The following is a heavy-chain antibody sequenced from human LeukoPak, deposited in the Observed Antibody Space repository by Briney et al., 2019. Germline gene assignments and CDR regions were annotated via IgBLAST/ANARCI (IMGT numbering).Heavy chain of an antibody. CDR1: GGTFSSYA. Sequence: ASVKVSCKASGGTFSSYAINWVRQAPGQGLEWMGGIIPIFGTANYAQKFQGRVTITTDESTSTAYMELSSLRSEDTAVYYCARDRGTYSSSQAWLDPWGQGTLVTLSS. CDR2: IIPIFGTA. D-gene: IGHD6-13*01. V-gene: IGHV1-69*05. CDR3: ARDRGTYSSSQAWLDP. J-gene: IGHJ5*02.